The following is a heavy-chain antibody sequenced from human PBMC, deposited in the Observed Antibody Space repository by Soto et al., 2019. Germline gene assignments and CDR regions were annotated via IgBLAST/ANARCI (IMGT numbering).Heavy chain of an antibody. CDR1: GGTFSSYA. CDR2: IIPIFGTA. Sequence: GASVKVSCKASGGTFSSYAISWVRQAPGQGLEWMGGIIPIFGTANYAQKFQGRVTITADEFTSTAYMELSSLRSEDTAVYYCARDLSGYSYGQLDYWGQGTLVTVS. CDR3: ARDLSGYSYGQLDY. D-gene: IGHD5-18*01. V-gene: IGHV1-69*13. J-gene: IGHJ4*02.